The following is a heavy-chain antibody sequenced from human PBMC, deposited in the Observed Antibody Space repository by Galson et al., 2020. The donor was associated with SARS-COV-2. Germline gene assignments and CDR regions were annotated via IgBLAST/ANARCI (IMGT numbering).Heavy chain of an antibody. CDR3: STVLAS. CDR2: INGDGSAT. CDR1: GFTFRTYW. J-gene: IGHJ4*02. V-gene: IGHV3-74*01. Sequence: GESLKIYCAASGFTFRTYWMHWVRQAPGKGLVWVARINGDGSATNYADSVKGRFTISRDNANNTLYLQRDSLRAEDTAVYYCSTVLASWGQGTLVTVSA.